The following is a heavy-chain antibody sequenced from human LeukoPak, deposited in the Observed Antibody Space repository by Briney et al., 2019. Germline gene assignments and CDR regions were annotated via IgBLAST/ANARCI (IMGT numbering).Heavy chain of an antibody. CDR3: ASASSGWYLLDY. CDR2: INAGNGNT. Sequence: ASVKVSCKASGYTFTSYAMHWVRQAPGQRLEWMGWINAGNGNTKYSQKFQGRVTITRDTSASTAYMELSSLRPEDTAVYYCASASSGWYLLDYWGQGTLVTVSS. CDR1: GYTFTSYA. V-gene: IGHV1-3*01. J-gene: IGHJ4*02. D-gene: IGHD6-19*01.